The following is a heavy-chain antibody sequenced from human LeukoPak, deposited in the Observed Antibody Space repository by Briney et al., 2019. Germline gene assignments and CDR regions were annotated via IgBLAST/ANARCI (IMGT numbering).Heavy chain of an antibody. CDR3: AREDASAFDI. D-gene: IGHD2-2*01. J-gene: IGHJ3*02. CDR1: GFTFGNYD. CDR2: ISSGSSYI. V-gene: IGHV3-21*01. Sequence: GGSLRLSCAVSGFTFGNYDMNWVRQAPGKGLEWVSSISSGSSYIYYTDSVKGRFTTSRDNAKNSLYLQINSLRAEDTAVYYCAREDASAFDIWGQGTMVTDSS.